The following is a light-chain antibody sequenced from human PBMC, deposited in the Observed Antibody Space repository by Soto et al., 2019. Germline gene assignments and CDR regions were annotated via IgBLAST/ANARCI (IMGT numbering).Light chain of an antibody. CDR1: QSINTW. V-gene: IGKV1-5*03. Sequence: DIQMTQSPSTLSAYGGDRVTITCRASQSINTWLAWYQQKPGKAPKLLIYRASTLESGVPSRFSGSGSGTEFTLTISSLQPDDFSTYYCQHYNTYSGTFGPGTKVDI. J-gene: IGKJ3*01. CDR2: RAS. CDR3: QHYNTYSGT.